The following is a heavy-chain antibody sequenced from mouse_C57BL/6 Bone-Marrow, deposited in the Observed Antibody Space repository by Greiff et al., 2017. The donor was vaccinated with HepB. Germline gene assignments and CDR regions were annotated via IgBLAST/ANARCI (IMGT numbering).Heavy chain of an antibody. CDR1: GYTFTNYW. CDR2: IYPGGGYT. CDR3: ARAELGRPYYFDY. J-gene: IGHJ2*01. D-gene: IGHD4-1*01. Sequence: QVQLQQSGAELVRPGTSVKMSCKASGYTFTNYWIGWAKQRPGHGLEWIGDIYPGGGYTNYNEKFKGKATLTADKSSSTAYMQFSSLTSEDSAIYYCARAELGRPYYFDYWGQGTTLTVSS. V-gene: IGHV1-63*01.